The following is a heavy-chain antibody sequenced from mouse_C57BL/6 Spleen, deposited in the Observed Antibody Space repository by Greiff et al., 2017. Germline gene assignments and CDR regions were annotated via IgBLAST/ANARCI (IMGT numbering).Heavy chain of an antibody. D-gene: IGHD2-3*01. Sequence: VQLQQSGAELAKPGASVKLSCKASGYTFTSYWMHWVKQRPGQGLEWIGYINPSSGYTKYNQKFKDKATLTADKSSSTAYMQLSSLTYENSAVYDCEKGEYEYYAMDYWGQGTSVTGSS. CDR3: EKGEYEYYAMDY. CDR2: INPSSGYT. CDR1: GYTFTSYW. V-gene: IGHV1-7*01. J-gene: IGHJ4*01.